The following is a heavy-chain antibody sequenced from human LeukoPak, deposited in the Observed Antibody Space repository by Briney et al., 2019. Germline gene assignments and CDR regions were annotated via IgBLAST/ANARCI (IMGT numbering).Heavy chain of an antibody. CDR1: GFTFSSYA. V-gene: IGHV3-23*01. CDR2: ISGSGGST. D-gene: IGHD3-10*01. J-gene: IGHJ4*02. Sequence: GGSLRLSCAASGFTFSSYAMSWVRQAPGKGLEWGSAISGSGGSTYYADSVKGRFTISRDNSKNTLYLQMNSLRAEDTAVYYCAKDLRPHYYGSGRLKDESDEYYFDYWGQGTLVTVSS. CDR3: AKDLRPHYYGSGRLKDESDEYYFDY.